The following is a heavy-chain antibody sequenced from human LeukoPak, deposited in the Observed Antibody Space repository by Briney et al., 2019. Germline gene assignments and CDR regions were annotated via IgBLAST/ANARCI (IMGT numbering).Heavy chain of an antibody. J-gene: IGHJ4*02. CDR3: ARRVYDFWSGYYFDY. D-gene: IGHD3-3*01. CDR1: GYSFTSYW. Sequence: PGESLKISCKGSGYSFTSYWIGWVRQMPGKGLEWMGIIYPGDSDTRYSPPFQAQVTISADKSISTAYLQWSSLKASDTAMYYCARRVYDFWSGYYFDYWGQGTLVTVSS. CDR2: IYPGDSDT. V-gene: IGHV5-51*01.